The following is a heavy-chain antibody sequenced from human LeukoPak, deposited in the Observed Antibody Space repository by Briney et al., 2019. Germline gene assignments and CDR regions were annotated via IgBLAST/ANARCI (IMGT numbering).Heavy chain of an antibody. CDR1: GFTVSSNY. CDR3: ARAQHYDSSGYYSYYLDY. J-gene: IGHJ4*02. CDR2: IYSGGST. Sequence: GGSLRLSCAASGFTVSSNYLSWVRQAPGKGLEWVSVIYSGGSTYYADSVKGRFTISRDNSKNTLYLQMNSLRAEDTAVYYCARAQHYDSSGYYSYYLDYWGQGTLVTVSS. D-gene: IGHD3-22*01. V-gene: IGHV3-66*01.